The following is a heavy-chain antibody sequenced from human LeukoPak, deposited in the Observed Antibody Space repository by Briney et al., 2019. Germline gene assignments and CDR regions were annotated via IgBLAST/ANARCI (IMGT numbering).Heavy chain of an antibody. J-gene: IGHJ4*02. Sequence: SETLSLTCAVYGGSFSGYYWSWIRQPPGKGLEWIGEINHSGSTNYNPSLKSRVTISVDTSKNQFSLKLSSVTAADTAVYYRARGYGGNPEDFDYWGQGTLVTVSS. CDR1: GGSFSGYY. D-gene: IGHD4-23*01. V-gene: IGHV4-34*01. CDR3: ARGYGGNPEDFDY. CDR2: INHSGST.